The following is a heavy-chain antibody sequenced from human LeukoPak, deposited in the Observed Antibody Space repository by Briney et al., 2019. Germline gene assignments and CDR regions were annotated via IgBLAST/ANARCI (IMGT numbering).Heavy chain of an antibody. D-gene: IGHD2-8*01. CDR3: ARDQPGVFDY. Sequence: SETLSLTCTVSGGSISSGGYYWSWIRQHPGKGLEWIGYIYYSGSTYYNPSLKSRVTISVDTSKNQFSLKLSSVTAADTAVYYCARDQPGVFDYWGQGTLVTVSS. CDR2: IYYSGST. CDR1: GGSISSGGYY. V-gene: IGHV4-31*03. J-gene: IGHJ4*02.